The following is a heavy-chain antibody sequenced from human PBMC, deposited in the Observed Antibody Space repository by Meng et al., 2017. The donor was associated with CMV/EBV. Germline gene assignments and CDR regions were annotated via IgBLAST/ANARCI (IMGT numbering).Heavy chain of an antibody. Sequence: SGVCVRWIRQPPGQALEWLALMYWDDDKHYSPSLKSRLTITKDTSKNQVVLTMTNMDTVDTATYYCASQRGYYDFWSGYYSNWFDPWGQGTLVTVSS. CDR2: MYWDDDK. V-gene: IGHV2-5*02. CDR3: ASQRGYYDFWSGYYSNWFDP. D-gene: IGHD3-3*01. J-gene: IGHJ5*02. CDR1: SGVC.